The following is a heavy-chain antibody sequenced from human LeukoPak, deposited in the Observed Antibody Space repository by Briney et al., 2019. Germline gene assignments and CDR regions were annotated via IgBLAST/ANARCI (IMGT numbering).Heavy chain of an antibody. CDR3: ARGSGTTLSFYYGRDV. V-gene: IGHV3-21*01. CDR2: ISSSSSYI. CDR1: GFTFSSYS. Sequence: GGSLRLSCAASGFTFSSYSMNWVRQAPGKGLEWVSSISSSSSYIYYADSVKGRFTISRDNAKNSLYLQMNSLRAEDTAVYYCARGSGTTLSFYYGRDVWGQGTTVTVSS. J-gene: IGHJ6*02. D-gene: IGHD3-10*01.